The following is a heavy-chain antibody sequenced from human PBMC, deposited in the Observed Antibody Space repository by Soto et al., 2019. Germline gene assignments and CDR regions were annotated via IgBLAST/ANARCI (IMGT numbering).Heavy chain of an antibody. CDR2: ISSSSSYI. CDR3: ARVNSGSYYYYYGMDV. Sequence: GGSLRLSCAASGFTFSSYSMNWVRQAPGKGLEWVSSISSSSSYIYYADSVKGRFTISRDNAKNSLYLQMNSLRAEDTAVYYCARVNSGSYYYYYGMDVWGQGTTVTVSS. V-gene: IGHV3-21*01. D-gene: IGHD1-26*01. J-gene: IGHJ6*02. CDR1: GFTFSSYS.